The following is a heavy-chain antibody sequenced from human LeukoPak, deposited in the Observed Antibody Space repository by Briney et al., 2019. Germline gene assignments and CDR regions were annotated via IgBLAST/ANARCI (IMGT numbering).Heavy chain of an antibody. CDR1: GGSISNNNW. V-gene: IGHV4-4*02. CDR3: ARDSIPSSYCYFDL. CDR2: IYYSRST. Sequence: GPRLVKPSGTLSLTCAVSGGSISNNNWWSWVRQPPGKGLEWIGYIYYSRSTNYNPSLKSRVTISVDTSKNQFSLRLSSVTAADTAVYYCARDSIPSSYCYFDLWGRGTLVTVSS. J-gene: IGHJ2*01.